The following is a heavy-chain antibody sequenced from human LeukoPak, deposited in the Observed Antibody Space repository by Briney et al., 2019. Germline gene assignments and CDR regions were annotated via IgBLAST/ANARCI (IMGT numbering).Heavy chain of an antibody. V-gene: IGHV1-8*01. J-gene: IGHJ5*02. Sequence: ASVKVSCKASGYTFTSYDINWVRQATGQGLEWMGWMNPNSGNTGYAQKFQGRVTMTRNTSISTAYMELSSLRSEDTAVYYCARKRGYSGYDYGRRGRNWFDPWGQGTLVTVSS. CDR3: ARKRGYSGYDYGRRGRNWFDP. D-gene: IGHD5-12*01. CDR1: GYTFTSYD. CDR2: MNPNSGNT.